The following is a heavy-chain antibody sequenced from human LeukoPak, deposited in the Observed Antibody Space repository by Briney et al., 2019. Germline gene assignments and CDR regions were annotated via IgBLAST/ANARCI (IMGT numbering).Heavy chain of an antibody. D-gene: IGHD1-26*01. CDR3: AREREDYFDY. CDR1: GFTFSSYS. V-gene: IGHV3-21*01. J-gene: IGHJ4*02. Sequence: GGSLRLSCAASGFTFSSYSMNWVRLAPGKGLEWVSSISSSSSYIYYADSVKGRFTISRDNAKNSLYLQMNSLRAEDTAVYYCAREREDYFDYWGQGTLVTVSS. CDR2: ISSSSSYI.